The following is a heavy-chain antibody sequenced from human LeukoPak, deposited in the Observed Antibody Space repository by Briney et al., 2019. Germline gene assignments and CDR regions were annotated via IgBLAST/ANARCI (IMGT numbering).Heavy chain of an antibody. CDR2: INHSGST. J-gene: IGHJ4*02. V-gene: IGHV4-34*01. CDR1: GGSFSGYY. CDR3: ARAPGYCSGGSCYVYYFDY. Sequence: PSETLSLTCAVYGGSFSGYYWSWIRQPPGKGLEWIGEINHSGSTNYNPSHKSRVTISVDTSKNQFSLKLSSVTAADTAVYYCARAPGYCSGGSCYVYYFDYWGQGTLVTVSS. D-gene: IGHD2-15*01.